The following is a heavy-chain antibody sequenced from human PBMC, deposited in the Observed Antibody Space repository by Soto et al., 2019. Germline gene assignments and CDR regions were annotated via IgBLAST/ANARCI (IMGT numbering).Heavy chain of an antibody. Sequence: PSETLSLTCTVTGDSISSRIYYWGWIRQPPGKGLEWIGSIYYSGSTYNNPSLRSLVSMSINTSKDQFSLKLKSVTTADTDLYLCARQRTSVVTPAYFDVWGPGSLVTVSS. D-gene: IGHD2-21*02. V-gene: IGHV4-39*01. J-gene: IGHJ4*02. CDR3: ARQRTSVVTPAYFDV. CDR2: IYYSGST. CDR1: GDSISSRIYY.